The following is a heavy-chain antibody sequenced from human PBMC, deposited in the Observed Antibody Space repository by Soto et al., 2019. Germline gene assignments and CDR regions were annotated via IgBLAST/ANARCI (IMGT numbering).Heavy chain of an antibody. D-gene: IGHD2-2*01. V-gene: IGHV1-3*01. J-gene: IGHJ6*02. CDR1: GYTFTNYA. CDR3: ARDNPLVVPAARSGIYGMDV. CDR2: INAANGNT. Sequence: ASVKVSCKASGYTFTNYAIHWVRQAPGQRPEWMGWINAANGNTKYSQKFQGRVTITRDTFASTGYMELSSLRSEDTAVYYCARDNPLVVPAARSGIYGMDVWGQGTTVTVSS.